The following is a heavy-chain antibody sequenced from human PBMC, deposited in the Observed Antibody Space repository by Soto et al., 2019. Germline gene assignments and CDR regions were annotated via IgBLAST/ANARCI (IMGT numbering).Heavy chain of an antibody. D-gene: IGHD2-15*01. Sequence: QVQLVQSGAEVQKPGSSVKVSCKASGGTFSSYAISWVRQAPGQGLEWMGGIIPIFGTANYAQKFQGRVTISADESTSTAYMELSSQSTEDAAVYYCARGGGLDIVVVLAATPEWFDPWGQGTLVTVSS. J-gene: IGHJ5*02. CDR1: GGTFSSYA. CDR2: IIPIFGTA. CDR3: ARGGGLDIVVVLAATPEWFDP. V-gene: IGHV1-69*01.